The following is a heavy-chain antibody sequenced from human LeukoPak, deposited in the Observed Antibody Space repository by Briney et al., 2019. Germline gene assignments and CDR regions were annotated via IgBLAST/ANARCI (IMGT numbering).Heavy chain of an antibody. J-gene: IGHJ5*02. CDR1: GGSISSYY. V-gene: IGHV4-59*01. D-gene: IGHD3-22*01. CDR3: ARNGDTYYYDSSGFNWFDP. Sequence: SETLSLTCTVSGGSISSYYWSWIRQPPGKGLEWIGYIYYSGSTNYNPSLKSRVTISVDTSKNQFSLKLSSVTAADTAVYYCARNGDTYYYDSSGFNWFDPWGQGTLVTVSS. CDR2: IYYSGST.